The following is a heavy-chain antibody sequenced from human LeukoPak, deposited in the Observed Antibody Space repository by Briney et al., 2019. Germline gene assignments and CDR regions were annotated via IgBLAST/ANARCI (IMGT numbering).Heavy chain of an antibody. CDR3: ARLVRPHYFDY. Sequence: GGSLRLSCAASGFTFSSYGMHWVRQAPGKGLEWVAFIRNDGSNKYYADSVKGRFTISRDNSKNTLYLQMNSLRAEDTAVYYCARLVRPHYFDYWGQGTLVSVSS. D-gene: IGHD6-19*01. J-gene: IGHJ4*02. CDR2: IRNDGSNK. V-gene: IGHV3-30*02. CDR1: GFTFSSYG.